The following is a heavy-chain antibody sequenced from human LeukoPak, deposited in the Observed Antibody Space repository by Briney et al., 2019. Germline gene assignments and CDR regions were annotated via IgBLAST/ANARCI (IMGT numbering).Heavy chain of an antibody. D-gene: IGHD6-19*01. CDR1: GFTVSSNY. V-gene: IGHV3-66*01. CDR3: ARDRSSGWYFDY. CDR2: IYSGGST. Sequence: GGSLRLSCAASGFTVSSNYMSWVRQAPGKGLEWVSVIYSGGSTYYADSVKGRFTISRDNSKNTLYLQVNSLRAEDTAVYYCARDRSSGWYFDYWGQGTLVTVSS. J-gene: IGHJ4*02.